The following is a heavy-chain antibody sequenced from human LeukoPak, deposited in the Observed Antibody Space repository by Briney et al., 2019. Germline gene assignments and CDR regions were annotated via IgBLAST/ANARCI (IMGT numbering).Heavy chain of an antibody. V-gene: IGHV4-30-4*08. CDR2: IYYSGST. Sequence: TSETLSLTCTFSGGSISSGDYYWSWIRQPPGKVLEWIGYIYYSGSTYYNPSLKSRVTISVDTSKNQFSLKLSSVTAADTAVYYCARGSIAAAGIGYFDYWGQGTLVTVSS. CDR1: GGSISSGDYY. CDR3: ARGSIAAAGIGYFDY. J-gene: IGHJ4*02. D-gene: IGHD6-13*01.